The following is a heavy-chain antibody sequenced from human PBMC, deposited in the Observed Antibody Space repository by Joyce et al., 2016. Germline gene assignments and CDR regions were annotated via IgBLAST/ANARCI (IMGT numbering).Heavy chain of an antibody. CDR1: GFSLSTYA. V-gene: IGHV3-30-3*01. J-gene: IGHJ4*02. D-gene: IGHD2-21*02. CDR3: ATEGAGRDWYFEF. Sequence: QVHLVESGGGVVQPGKSLRISCGASGFSLSTYAVHWVSQGPGKGLEWVAVISIDGSYEYFADSVRGRFTISRDKSKNTLYLQMNNLRTEDTAVYYCATEGAGRDWYFEFWGQGTLVSVSS. CDR2: ISIDGSYE.